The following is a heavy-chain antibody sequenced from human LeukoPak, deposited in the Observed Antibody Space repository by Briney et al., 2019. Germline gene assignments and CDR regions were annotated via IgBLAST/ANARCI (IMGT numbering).Heavy chain of an antibody. CDR3: ARDSDYYDSSGYYFDY. CDR2: IRPSGDNT. Sequence: GGALRLSCAASGFTFSSYDMTWVRQAPGRGLEWVSSIRPSGDNTYYGDSVKGRFTISRDNAKNSLYLQMNSLRAEDTAVYYCARDSDYYDSSGYYFDYWGQGTLVTVSS. D-gene: IGHD3-22*01. V-gene: IGHV3-21*01. CDR1: GFTFSSYD. J-gene: IGHJ4*02.